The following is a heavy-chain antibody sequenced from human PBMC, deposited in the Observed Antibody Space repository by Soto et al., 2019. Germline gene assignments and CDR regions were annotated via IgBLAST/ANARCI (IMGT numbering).Heavy chain of an antibody. J-gene: IGHJ6*03. D-gene: IGHD3-22*01. CDR3: ARDFYEGGYYYYYMDV. V-gene: IGHV1-3*01. CDR1: GYTFTSYA. CDR2: INAGNGNT. Sequence: ASVKVSCKASGYTFTSYAMHWVRQAPGQRLEWMGWINAGNGNTKYSQKFQGRVTITRDTSASTAYMELSSLRSEDTAVYYCARDFYEGGYYYYYMDVWGKGTTVTVSS.